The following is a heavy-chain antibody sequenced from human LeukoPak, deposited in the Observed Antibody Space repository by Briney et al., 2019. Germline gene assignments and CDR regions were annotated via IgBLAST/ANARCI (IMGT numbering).Heavy chain of an antibody. Sequence: ASVKVSCKASGYTFTSYDINWVRQAAGQGLEWMGWMNPNSGNTGYAQKFQGRVTITRNTSISTAYMELSSLRSEDTAVYYCARAGPIWFGELYRYYYYYYMDVWGKGTTVTVSS. CDR3: ARAGPIWFGELYRYYYYYYMDV. CDR2: MNPNSGNT. D-gene: IGHD3-10*01. J-gene: IGHJ6*03. CDR1: GYTFTSYD. V-gene: IGHV1-8*03.